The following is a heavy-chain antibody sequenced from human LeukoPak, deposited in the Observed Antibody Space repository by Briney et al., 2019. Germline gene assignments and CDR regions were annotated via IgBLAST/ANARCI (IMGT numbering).Heavy chain of an antibody. Sequence: GGSLRLSCAASGFSFSDYYMTWIRQAPGKGLEWVSYINGTGRTIYYADSVKGRFTISRDNSKNTLYLQMNSLRAEDTAVYYCAPLTGGYYFDYWGQGTLVTVSS. CDR2: INGTGRTI. J-gene: IGHJ4*02. CDR1: GFSFSDYY. CDR3: APLTGGYYFDY. V-gene: IGHV3-11*01. D-gene: IGHD1-20*01.